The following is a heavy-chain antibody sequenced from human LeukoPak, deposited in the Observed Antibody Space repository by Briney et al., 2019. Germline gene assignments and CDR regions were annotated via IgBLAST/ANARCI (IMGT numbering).Heavy chain of an antibody. CDR1: GGSISSYY. CDR3: ARAGDSSGYYYADFDY. V-gene: IGHV4-59*01. D-gene: IGHD3-22*01. CDR2: INYSGST. J-gene: IGHJ4*02. Sequence: PSETLSLTCTVSGGSISSYYWSWIRQPPGKGLEWIGYINYSGSTNYNPSLKSRVTISVDTSKNQFSLKLSSVTAADTAVYYCARAGDSSGYYYADFDYWGQGTLVTVSS.